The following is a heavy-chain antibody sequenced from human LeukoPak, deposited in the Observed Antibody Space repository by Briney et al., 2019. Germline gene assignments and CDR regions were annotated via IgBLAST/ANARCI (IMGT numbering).Heavy chain of an antibody. CDR1: GFTFSSYA. CDR3: ARTPRVTYYYYYGMDV. D-gene: IGHD5-18*01. Sequence: PGGSLRLSCAASGFTFSSYAMSWVRQAPGKGLEWVSAISGSGGSTYYADSVKGRFTISRDNSKNTLYLQMNSLRAEDTAVYYCARTPRVTYYYYYGMDVWGQGTTVTVSS. J-gene: IGHJ6*02. V-gene: IGHV3-23*01. CDR2: ISGSGGST.